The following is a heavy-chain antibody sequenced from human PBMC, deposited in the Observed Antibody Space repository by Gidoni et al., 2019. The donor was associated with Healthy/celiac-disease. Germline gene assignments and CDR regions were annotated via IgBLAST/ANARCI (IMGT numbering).Heavy chain of an antibody. J-gene: IGHJ2*01. CDR3: ARSGGYCSGGSCYSWGYFDL. CDR1: GGSISRGRYY. CDR2: SYTSGST. Sequence: QVQLQESGPVLVQPSQTLSLTCTVSGGSISRGRYYWSWIRQPAGKGLEWIGRSYTSGSTNYNPSLKSRVTISVDTSKNQFSLKLSSVTAADTAVYYCARSGGYCSGGSCYSWGYFDLWGRGTLVTVSS. D-gene: IGHD2-15*01. V-gene: IGHV4-61*02.